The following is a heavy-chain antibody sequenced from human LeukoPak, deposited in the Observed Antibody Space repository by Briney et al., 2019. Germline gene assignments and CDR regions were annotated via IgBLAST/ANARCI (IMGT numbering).Heavy chain of an antibody. Sequence: ASVKVSCKASGGTFSSYAISWVRQAPGQGLEWMGGIIPIFGTANYAQKFQGRVTITTDESTSTAYMELSSLRSEDTAVYYCARAGDYGGNSLLNWFDPWGQGTLVTVSS. CDR3: ARAGDYGGNSLLNWFDP. V-gene: IGHV1-69*05. D-gene: IGHD4-23*01. J-gene: IGHJ5*02. CDR2: IIPIFGTA. CDR1: GGTFSSYA.